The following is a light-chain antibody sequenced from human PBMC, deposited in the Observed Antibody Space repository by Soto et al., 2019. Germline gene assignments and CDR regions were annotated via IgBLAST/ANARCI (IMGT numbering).Light chain of an antibody. CDR2: GAS. Sequence: EIVVTQSPATLSVSPGERATLSCRASQSVSSNVAWYQQIPGQTPRLLIYGASTRATGIPVRFSGSGSGIEFTLTISSLQSEDFAVYYCHQYDDGPYTFGQGTKVDIK. V-gene: IGKV3-15*01. CDR1: QSVSSN. J-gene: IGKJ2*01. CDR3: HQYDDGPYT.